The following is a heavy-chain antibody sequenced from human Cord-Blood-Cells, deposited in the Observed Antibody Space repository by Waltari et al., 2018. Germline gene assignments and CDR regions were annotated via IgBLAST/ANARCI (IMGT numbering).Heavy chain of an antibody. Sequence: EVQLVESGGGLVQPGRSLRLSCAASGFTFDDYALHWVRQAPGKGLEWVSGISWNSGSIGYADSVKGRFTISRDNAKNSLYLRMNSLRAEDTALYYCAKGSSDWYFDLWGRGTLVTVSS. J-gene: IGHJ2*01. CDR1: GFTFDDYA. CDR2: ISWNSGSI. CDR3: AKGSSDWYFDL. V-gene: IGHV3-9*01.